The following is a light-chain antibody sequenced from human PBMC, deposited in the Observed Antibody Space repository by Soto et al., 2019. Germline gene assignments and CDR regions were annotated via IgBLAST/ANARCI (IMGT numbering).Light chain of an antibody. CDR2: KAS. CDR1: QSICSW. J-gene: IGKJ5*01. V-gene: IGKV1-5*03. Sequence: DIEIPQSPSNRSACAGGRVTVVGRASQSICSWLAWYQQKAGKAPKLLISKASNLDSGVPSRFSGSGSGTEFNLTISGLQAEDFSVYFCQQYIRRPLSFGQGTRLEIK. CDR3: QQYIRRPLS.